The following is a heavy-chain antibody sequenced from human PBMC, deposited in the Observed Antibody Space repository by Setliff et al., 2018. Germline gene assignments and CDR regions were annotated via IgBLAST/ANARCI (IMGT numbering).Heavy chain of an antibody. V-gene: IGHV3-48*01. CDR3: AKRGPYCSGGTCHYYFDY. Sequence: GGSLRLSCATSGFTFSNFGMNWVRQAPGKGLEWLSYISSSSSTTYYADSVKGRFTISRDNSKNTVYLEMNSLRAEDTAVYYCAKRGPYCSGGTCHYYFDYWGQGTLVTVSS. CDR1: GFTFSNFG. J-gene: IGHJ4*02. CDR2: ISSSSSTT. D-gene: IGHD2-15*01.